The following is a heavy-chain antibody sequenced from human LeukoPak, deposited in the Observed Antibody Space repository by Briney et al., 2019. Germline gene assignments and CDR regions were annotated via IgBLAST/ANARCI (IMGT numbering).Heavy chain of an antibody. D-gene: IGHD5-12*01. Sequence: GGSLRLSCAASGFRFSSYAMSWVRQAPGKGLEWVSSITSGSNYIYYADSVKGRFTISRDNSKNTLYLQMNSLRAEDTAVYYCARATRGYSGYGDVDYWGQGTLVTVSS. CDR3: ARATRGYSGYGDVDY. CDR1: GFRFSSYA. CDR2: ITSGSNYI. J-gene: IGHJ4*02. V-gene: IGHV3-23*01.